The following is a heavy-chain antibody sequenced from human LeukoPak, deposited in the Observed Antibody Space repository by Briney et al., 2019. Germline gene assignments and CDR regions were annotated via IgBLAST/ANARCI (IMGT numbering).Heavy chain of an antibody. Sequence: SETLSLTCAAYGGSFSGYYWSWIRQPPGKGLEWIGEINHSGSTDYNPSLKSRVTISVDTSKNQFSLKLSSVTAADTAVYYCARRRYGDYENFDYWGQGTLVTVSS. V-gene: IGHV4-34*01. CDR2: INHSGST. J-gene: IGHJ4*02. CDR3: ARRRYGDYENFDY. D-gene: IGHD4-17*01. CDR1: GGSFSGYY.